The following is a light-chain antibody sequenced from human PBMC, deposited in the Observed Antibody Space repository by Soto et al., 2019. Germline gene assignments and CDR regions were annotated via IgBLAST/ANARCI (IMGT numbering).Light chain of an antibody. V-gene: IGKV3-15*01. J-gene: IGKJ2*01. Sequence: EIVMTQSPATLSVSPGERATLSCRASQSVSRNLAWYQQKPGRAPRLLIYGASTRATGISARFSGSGSGTEFTLTISSLQSEDSAVYYCQQYDIWPPMNTFGQGTKLEIK. CDR3: QQYDIWPPMNT. CDR2: GAS. CDR1: QSVSRN.